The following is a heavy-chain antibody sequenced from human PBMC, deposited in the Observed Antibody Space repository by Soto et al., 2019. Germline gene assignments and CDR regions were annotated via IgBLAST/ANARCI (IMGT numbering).Heavy chain of an antibody. D-gene: IGHD3-10*01. J-gene: IGHJ4*02. CDR1: GFPFSSYG. CDR3: VGGQYYFDY. V-gene: IGHV3-30*03. Sequence: QVQLVESGGGVVQPGRSLRLSCAASGFPFSSYGMHWVREAPGKGLEWVAVISYDGSNKYYADSVKGRFTISRDNSASTLYLQMNSLRPEDTALYYCVGGQYYFDYRGQETLVTVSP. CDR2: ISYDGSNK.